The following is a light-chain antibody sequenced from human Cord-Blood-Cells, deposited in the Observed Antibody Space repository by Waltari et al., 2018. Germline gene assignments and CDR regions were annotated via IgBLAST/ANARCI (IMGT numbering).Light chain of an antibody. CDR2: DVS. Sequence: QSALTQPASVSGSPGQSITISCTGTSSDVRGYKYVSWYQQHPGKAPKLMIYDVSNRPSVVSNRFSGSKSGNTASLTISGLQAEDEADYYCSSYTSSSTLVFGTGTKVTVL. J-gene: IGLJ1*01. CDR3: SSYTSSSTLV. CDR1: SSDVRGYKY. V-gene: IGLV2-14*03.